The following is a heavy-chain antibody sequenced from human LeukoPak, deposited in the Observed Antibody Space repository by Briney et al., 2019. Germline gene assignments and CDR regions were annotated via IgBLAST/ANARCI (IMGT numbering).Heavy chain of an antibody. CDR1: AFTFSDYY. J-gene: IGHJ4*02. V-gene: IGHV3-11*06. CDR2: IATSSTYT. Sequence: PGGSLTLSCAASAFTFSDYYMSWIRQAPGKGLEWVSCIATSSTYTNYADSVKGRFTISRDNAKNSLYLQMNSLRAEDTAVYYCASTILGSWYFDYWGQGTLVTVSS. D-gene: IGHD6-13*01. CDR3: ASTILGSWYFDY.